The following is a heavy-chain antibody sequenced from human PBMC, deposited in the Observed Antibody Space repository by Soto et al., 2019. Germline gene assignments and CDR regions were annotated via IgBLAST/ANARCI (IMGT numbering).Heavy chain of an antibody. V-gene: IGHV3-23*01. CDR2: ISGSGGST. Sequence: GGSLRLSCAASGFTFSSYAMSWVRQAPGKGLEWVSAISGSGGSTYYADSVKGRFTISRDNSKNTLYLQMNSLRAEDTAVYYCAKDPTRGYDILTGYYLDYWGQGTLVTVSS. J-gene: IGHJ4*02. D-gene: IGHD3-9*01. CDR1: GFTFSSYA. CDR3: AKDPTRGYDILTGYYLDY.